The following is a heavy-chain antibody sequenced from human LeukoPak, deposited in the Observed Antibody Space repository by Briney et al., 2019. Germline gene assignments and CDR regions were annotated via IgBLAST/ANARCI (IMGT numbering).Heavy chain of an antibody. Sequence: ASVKVSCKASGYTFTVYYMYWVRHAPGHGLEWIGWINPNSGGTNYAQKFQGRVTMTRDTSISTAYMELSRLRSDDTAVYYCARDRYYDSSGYVTDHWGQGTLVTVSS. V-gene: IGHV1-2*02. CDR3: ARDRYYDSSGYVTDH. CDR1: GYTFTVYY. J-gene: IGHJ4*02. CDR2: INPNSGGT. D-gene: IGHD3-22*01.